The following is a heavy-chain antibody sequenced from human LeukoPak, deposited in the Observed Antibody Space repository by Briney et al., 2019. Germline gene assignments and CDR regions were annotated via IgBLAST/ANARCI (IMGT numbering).Heavy chain of an antibody. CDR2: ISYDGSNK. CDR1: GFTFSSYG. J-gene: IGHJ5*02. CDR3: AKASNPFEWFDP. Sequence: GGSLRLSCAASGFTFSSYGMHWVRQAPGKGLEWVAVISYDGSNKYYADSVKGRFTISRDNSKNTLYLQMNSLRAEDTAVYYCAKASNPFEWFDPWGQGTLATVSS. D-gene: IGHD3-9*01. V-gene: IGHV3-30*18.